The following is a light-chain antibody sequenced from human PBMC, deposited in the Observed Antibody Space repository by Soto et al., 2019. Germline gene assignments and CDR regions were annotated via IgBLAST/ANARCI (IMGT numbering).Light chain of an antibody. Sequence: EIVLTQSPGTLSLSPGERATLSCRASQSVSSTYLAWYQQKPGQAPRLLIYGASTRATGISDRFSGNGSGTDFTLTISRLEPQDSAVYYCQQYGGSPPITFGQGTRLEIK. CDR2: GAS. CDR3: QQYGGSPPIT. V-gene: IGKV3-20*01. CDR1: QSVSSTY. J-gene: IGKJ5*01.